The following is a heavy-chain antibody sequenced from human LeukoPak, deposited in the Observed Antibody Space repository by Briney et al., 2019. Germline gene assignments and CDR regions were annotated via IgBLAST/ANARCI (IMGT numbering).Heavy chain of an antibody. V-gene: IGHV4-59*01. CDR1: GGSISSYY. J-gene: IGHJ5*02. Sequence: SEALSLTCTVSGGSISSYYWSWIRQPPGKGLEWIGYIYYSGSTNYNPSLKSRVTISVDTSKNQFSLKLSSVTAADTAVYYCARIRQLVRGWFDPWGQGTLVTVSS. D-gene: IGHD6-13*01. CDR3: ARIRQLVRGWFDP. CDR2: IYYSGST.